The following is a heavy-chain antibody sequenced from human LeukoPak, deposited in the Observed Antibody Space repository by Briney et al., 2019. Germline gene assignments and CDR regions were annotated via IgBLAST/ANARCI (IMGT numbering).Heavy chain of an antibody. CDR1: GYTFIGYY. V-gene: IGHV1-2*02. CDR2: ISPNSGGT. J-gene: IGHJ6*03. CDR3: ARDFAGSYTYYYYMDV. Sequence: ASVKVSCKASGYTFIGYYMHWVRQAPGQGLEWMGWISPNSGGTNYAQKFQGRVTMTRDTSISTAYMELSRLRSDDTAVYYCARDFAGSYTYYYYMDVWGKGTTVTISS. D-gene: IGHD1-26*01.